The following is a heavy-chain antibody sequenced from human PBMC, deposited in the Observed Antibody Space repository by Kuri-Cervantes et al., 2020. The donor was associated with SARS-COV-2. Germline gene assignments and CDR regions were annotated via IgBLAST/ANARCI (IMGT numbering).Heavy chain of an antibody. V-gene: IGHV3-30*18. D-gene: IGHD3-3*01. CDR1: GFNFRTYG. CDR3: AKDRQNYGFWSGLDY. J-gene: IGHJ4*02. Sequence: GESLKISCAASGFNFRTYGLHWVRQAPGKGLEWVALISFDGSNKYYADSVKGRFTISRDNSKNTLYLQMNSLRTEDTAVHYCAKDRQNYGFWSGLDYWGQGTLVTVSS. CDR2: ISFDGSNK.